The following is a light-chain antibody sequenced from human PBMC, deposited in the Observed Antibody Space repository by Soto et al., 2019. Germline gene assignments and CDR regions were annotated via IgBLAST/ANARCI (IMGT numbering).Light chain of an antibody. CDR3: QQYGGSPPLT. CDR1: QSVSSSY. J-gene: IGKJ4*01. Sequence: EIVLTQSPGTLSLSPGERATLSCRASQSVSSSYLAWYQQKPGQAPRLLIYGASSRATGIPDRFSGSGSGKDFTLTISRLEPEDFAVYYCQQYGGSPPLTFGGGTKVEIK. V-gene: IGKV3-20*01. CDR2: GAS.